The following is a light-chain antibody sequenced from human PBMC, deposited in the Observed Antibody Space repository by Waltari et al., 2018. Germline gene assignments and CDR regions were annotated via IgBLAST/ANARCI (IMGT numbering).Light chain of an antibody. V-gene: IGKV1-39*01. CDR2: GVS. J-gene: IGKJ2*01. CDR3: QHSDGPSP. CDR1: QTISND. Sequence: DIQMTQSPSSLSASVGDRVTITCRASQTISNDLNWYQHKPGQAPRLLIFGVSSLRGGVPSRFRGSGSETDFTLTISGLQPEDLATYYCQHSDGPSPFGQGTKLEIK.